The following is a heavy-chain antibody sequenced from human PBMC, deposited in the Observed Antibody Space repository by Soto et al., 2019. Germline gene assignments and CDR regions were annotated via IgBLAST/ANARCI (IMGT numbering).Heavy chain of an antibody. Sequence: ASVKVSCKASGYTFTSYAMHWVRQAPGQRLEWMGWISAGNGNTKYSQKFQGRVTITRDTSASTAYMELSSLRSEDTAVYYCARGVAVAGEPGNWFDPWGQGTLVTVSS. CDR3: ARGVAVAGEPGNWFDP. CDR1: GYTFTSYA. J-gene: IGHJ5*02. D-gene: IGHD6-19*01. CDR2: ISAGNGNT. V-gene: IGHV1-3*01.